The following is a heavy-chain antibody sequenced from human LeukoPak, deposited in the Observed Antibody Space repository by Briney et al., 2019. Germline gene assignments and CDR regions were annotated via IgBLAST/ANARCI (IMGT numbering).Heavy chain of an antibody. CDR1: GYTFTGYY. D-gene: IGHD4-17*01. CDR3: AREEGGTTVTTLGY. V-gene: IGHV1-69*13. Sequence: ASVKVSCKASGYTFTGYYMHWVRQAPGQGLEWMGGIIPIFGTANYAQKFQGRVTITADESTSTAYMELSSLRSEDTALYYCAREEGGTTVTTLGYWGQGTLITVSS. CDR2: IIPIFGTA. J-gene: IGHJ4*02.